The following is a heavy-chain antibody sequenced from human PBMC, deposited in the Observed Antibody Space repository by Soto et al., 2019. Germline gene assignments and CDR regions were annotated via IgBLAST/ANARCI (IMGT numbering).Heavy chain of an antibody. CDR1: GGTFSSYA. D-gene: IGHD3-22*01. J-gene: IGHJ6*02. CDR2: IIPIFGTA. V-gene: IGHV1-69*13. Sequence: ASVKVSCKASGGTFSSYAISWVRKAPGQGLEWMGGIIPIFGTANYAQKFQGRVTITADESTTTAYMELSSLRSEDTAVYYCARDLKRYYDSSGYGYYYYGMDAWGQGTTVTVSS. CDR3: ARDLKRYYDSSGYGYYYYGMDA.